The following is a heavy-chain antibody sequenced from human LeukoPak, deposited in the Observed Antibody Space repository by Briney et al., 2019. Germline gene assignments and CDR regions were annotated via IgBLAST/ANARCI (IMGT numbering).Heavy chain of an antibody. CDR3: ARLSSVDNNHYYHHLKRRVDY. CDR2: ISYDGSNK. V-gene: IGHV3-30-3*01. J-gene: IGHJ4*02. CDR1: GFTFSSYA. D-gene: IGHD6-25*01. Sequence: GGSLRLSCAASGFTFSSYAMHWVRQAPGKGLERVAVISYDGSNKYYADSVKGRFTISRDNSKNTLYLQMNSLRAEDTAVYYCARLSSVDNNHYYHHLKRRVDYWGQGTLVTVSS.